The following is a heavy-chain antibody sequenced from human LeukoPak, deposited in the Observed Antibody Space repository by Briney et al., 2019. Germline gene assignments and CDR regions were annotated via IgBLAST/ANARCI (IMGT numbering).Heavy chain of an antibody. CDR1: GFNFNSYA. CDR3: ATELRILSWGVDAFDI. Sequence: PGGSLRLSCAASGFNFNSYAVHWVRQAPGKGLEWVAFISYDGSNRNHADSVKGRFTISRDTSKTTLYLQMNSLRAEDTAVYYCATELRILSWGVDAFDIWGQGTMVTV. V-gene: IGHV3-30*04. CDR2: ISYDGSNR. J-gene: IGHJ3*02. D-gene: IGHD3-16*01.